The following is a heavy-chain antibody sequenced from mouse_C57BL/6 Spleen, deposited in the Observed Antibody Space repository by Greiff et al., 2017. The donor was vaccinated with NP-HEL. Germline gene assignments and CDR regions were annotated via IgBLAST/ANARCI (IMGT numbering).Heavy chain of an antibody. D-gene: IGHD1-1*02. Sequence: QVQLQQSGAELVRPGASVTLSCTASGYTFTDYEMHWVKQTPVHGLEWIGAIDPETGGTAYNQKFKGKAILTADTSSSTAYMELRSLTSEDSAVYYCTEWSGGAMDYWRQGTSVTVSS. CDR3: TEWSGGAMDY. V-gene: IGHV1-15*01. CDR2: IDPETGGT. CDR1: GYTFTDYE. J-gene: IGHJ4*01.